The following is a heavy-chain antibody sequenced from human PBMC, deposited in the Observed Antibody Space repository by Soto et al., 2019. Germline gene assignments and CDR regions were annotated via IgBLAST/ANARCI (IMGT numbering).Heavy chain of an antibody. Sequence: GESLKISCKGSGYSFTSYWIGWVRQMPGKGLEWMGIIYPGDSDTRYSPSFQGQVTISADKSISTAYLQWSSLKASDTAMYYCARHGRPEARPRWYYGMDVWGQGTTVTVSS. CDR1: GYSFTSYW. CDR3: ARHGRPEARPRWYYGMDV. CDR2: IYPGDSDT. D-gene: IGHD6-6*01. J-gene: IGHJ6*02. V-gene: IGHV5-51*01.